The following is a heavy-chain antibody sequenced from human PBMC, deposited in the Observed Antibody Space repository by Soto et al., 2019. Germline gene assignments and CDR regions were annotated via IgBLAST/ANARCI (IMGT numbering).Heavy chain of an antibody. J-gene: IGHJ4*02. CDR2: IYYSGST. Sequence: QVQLQESGPGLVKPSQTLSLTCTVSGGSISSGDYYWSWIRQPPGKGLEWIGYIYYSGSTYYNPSLNSRVTLSVDTSKNQFSLKLSYVTAADTAVDYCARSTLDARGSCSDYWGQGTLVTVSS. V-gene: IGHV4-30-4*01. D-gene: IGHD2-15*01. CDR1: GGSISSGDYY. CDR3: ARSTLDARGSCSDY.